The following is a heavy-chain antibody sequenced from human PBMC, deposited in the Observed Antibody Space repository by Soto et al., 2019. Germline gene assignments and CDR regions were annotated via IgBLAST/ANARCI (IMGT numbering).Heavy chain of an antibody. V-gene: IGHV4-38-2*01. CDR3: ARVSGYFDY. CDR2: IYHSGST. Sequence: XATLSLTCAVSGYSISSGYYWSCIRQPPGKGLEWIGSIYHSGSTYYNPSLKSRVTISVDTSKNPFSLKLSSVTAADTAVYYCARVSGYFDYWGQGTLVTVSS. CDR1: GYSISSGYY. D-gene: IGHD3-22*01. J-gene: IGHJ4*02.